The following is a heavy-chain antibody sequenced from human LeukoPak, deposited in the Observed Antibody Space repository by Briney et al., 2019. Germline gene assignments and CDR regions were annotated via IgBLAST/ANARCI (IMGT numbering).Heavy chain of an antibody. CDR1: KFTFSTYN. CDR2: ISSGSNTI. D-gene: IGHD3-10*01. J-gene: IGHJ5*02. V-gene: IGHV3-48*01. Sequence: GGSLRLSCTASKFTFSTYNLNWVRQAPGKGLEWISYISSGSNTIYYADSVKGRFTISRDNAKSSLYLQMNSLRAEDTAVYYCARAGLMVRGVYNWFDPWGQGTLVPVSS. CDR3: ARAGLMVRGVYNWFDP.